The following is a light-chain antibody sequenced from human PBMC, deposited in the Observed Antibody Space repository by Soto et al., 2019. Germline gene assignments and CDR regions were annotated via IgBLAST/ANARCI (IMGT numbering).Light chain of an antibody. CDR2: DVG. CDR1: SNDIGTYNY. V-gene: IGLV2-14*01. Sequence: QSALTQPASVSGSPGQSITISCTGTSNDIGTYNYVSWYHQPPGKAPKLIIYDVGVRPSGVSSRFSGSKSANTASLTISGLQAEDEGIYHCSSHTISTVVAIGGGTKVTVL. CDR3: SSHTISTVVA. J-gene: IGLJ2*01.